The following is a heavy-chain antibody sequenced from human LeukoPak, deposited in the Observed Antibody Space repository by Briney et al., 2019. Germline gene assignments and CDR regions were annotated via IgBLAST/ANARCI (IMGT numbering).Heavy chain of an antibody. V-gene: IGHV3-33*01. CDR1: GFTFSSYG. D-gene: IGHD4-23*01. J-gene: IGHJ4*02. CDR2: IWYDGSNK. CDR3: ARVSSYGGADY. Sequence: GGSLRLSCAASGFTFSSYGMHWVRQAPGKGLEWVAVIWYDGSNKYNTDSVKGRFTISRDNSKNTLYLQMNSLRDEDTAVYSCARVSSYGGADYWGQGTLVTV.